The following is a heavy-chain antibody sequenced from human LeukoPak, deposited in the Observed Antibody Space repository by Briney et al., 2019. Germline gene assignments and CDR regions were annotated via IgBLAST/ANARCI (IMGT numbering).Heavy chain of an antibody. CDR2: ISSSSSYI. J-gene: IGHJ6*03. CDR1: GFTFSDYY. D-gene: IGHD2-15*01. V-gene: IGHV3-11*06. CDR3: ARASDNYYYYYMDV. Sequence: PGGSLRLSCAASGFTFSDYYMSWIRQAPGKGLEWVSYISSSSSYIYYADSVKGRFTVSRDNAKNSLYLQMNSLRAEDTAVYYCARASDNYYYYYMDVWGKGTTVTISS.